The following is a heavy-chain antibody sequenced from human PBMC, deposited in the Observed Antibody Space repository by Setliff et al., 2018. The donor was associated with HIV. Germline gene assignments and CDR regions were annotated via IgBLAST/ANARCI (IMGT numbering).Heavy chain of an antibody. Sequence: SVKVSCKASGGTFSSYAISWVRQAPGQGLEWMGRIIPAFGTANYAQKFQGRVTIIADKSTSTAYMELSSLRSEDTAVYYCAREDGSYDGGRGAFEIWGQGTMVTVSS. D-gene: IGHD1-26*01. CDR3: AREDGSYDGGRGAFEI. V-gene: IGHV1-69*06. CDR2: IIPAFGTA. CDR1: GGTFSSYA. J-gene: IGHJ3*02.